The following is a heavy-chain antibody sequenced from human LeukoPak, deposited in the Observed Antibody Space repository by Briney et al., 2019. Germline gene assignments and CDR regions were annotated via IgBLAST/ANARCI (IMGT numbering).Heavy chain of an antibody. J-gene: IGHJ6*02. V-gene: IGHV3-9*01. D-gene: IGHD3-10*01. CDR1: GFTFDDYA. Sequence: GGSLRLSCAASGFTFDDYAMHWVRQAPGKGLEWVSGISWNSGSIGYADSVKGRFTISRDNAKNSLYLQMNSLRAEDTALYYCAKAPITMVRGVLDVWGQGTTATVSS. CDR3: AKAPITMVRGVLDV. CDR2: ISWNSGSI.